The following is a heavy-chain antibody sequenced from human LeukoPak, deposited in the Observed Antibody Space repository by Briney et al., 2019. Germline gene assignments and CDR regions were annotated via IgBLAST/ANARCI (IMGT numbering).Heavy chain of an antibody. CDR2: IIPIFGIA. CDR3: ARDRRGDGYNWDDAFDI. J-gene: IGHJ3*02. CDR1: GGTFSSYA. Sequence: AASVKVSCKASGGTFSSYAISWVRQAPGQGLEWMGRIIPIFGIANYAQKVQGRVTITADKSTSTAYMELSSLRSEDTAVYYCARDRRGDGYNWDDAFDIWGQGTMVTISS. D-gene: IGHD5-24*01. V-gene: IGHV1-69*04.